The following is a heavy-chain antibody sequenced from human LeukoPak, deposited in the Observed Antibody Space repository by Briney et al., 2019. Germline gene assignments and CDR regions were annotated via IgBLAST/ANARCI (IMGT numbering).Heavy chain of an antibody. CDR3: ARVLYYDSSGYYYLSYYYYGMDV. V-gene: IGHV3-21*01. CDR2: ISSSSSYI. CDR1: GFTFSSYS. J-gene: IGHJ6*02. Sequence: PGGSLRLSCAASGFTFSSYSMNWVRQAPGKGLEWVSSISSSSSYIYYADSVKGRFTISRDNAKNSLYLQMNSLRAEDTAVYYCARVLYYDSSGYYYLSYYYYGMDVWGQGTTVTVSS. D-gene: IGHD3-22*01.